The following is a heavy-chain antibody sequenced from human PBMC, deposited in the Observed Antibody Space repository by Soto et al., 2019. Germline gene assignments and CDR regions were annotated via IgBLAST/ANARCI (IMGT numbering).Heavy chain of an antibody. CDR1: GFTFSTYG. Sequence: QVQLVESGGGEVQPGRSLTISCAASGFTFSTYGMHWVRQTPGKGLEWVAAISYGGTSKFYSDSVKGRLTISRDNFKNTLTLQINSLGADETAVYSCAKDLQAYGYYAYYCYGMTVWGLGPRVTVS. CDR3: AKDLQAYGYYAYYCYGMTV. J-gene: IGHJ6*02. V-gene: IGHV3-30*18. D-gene: IGHD5-18*01. CDR2: ISYGGTSK.